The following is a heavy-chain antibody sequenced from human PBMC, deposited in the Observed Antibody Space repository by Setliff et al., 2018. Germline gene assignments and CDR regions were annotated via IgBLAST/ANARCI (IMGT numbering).Heavy chain of an antibody. V-gene: IGHV1-8*02. CDR2: MNPNSGNT. J-gene: IGHJ6*03. Sequence: ASVKVSCKASGYTFTSYDINWVRQATGQGLEWMGWMNPNSGNTGYAQKFQGRVTMTRNTSISTAYMDLSSLRSEDTAVYYCARGDNGHWSGYSPVSGKSAYYYMDVWGKGTTVTVS. CDR1: GYTFTSYD. D-gene: IGHD3-3*01. CDR3: ARGDNGHWSGYSPVSGKSAYYYMDV.